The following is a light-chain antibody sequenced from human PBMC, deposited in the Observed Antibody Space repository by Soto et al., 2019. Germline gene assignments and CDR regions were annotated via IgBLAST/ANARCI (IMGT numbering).Light chain of an antibody. CDR3: QKYNSAPWT. J-gene: IGKJ1*01. CDR2: AAS. V-gene: IGKV1-27*01. CDR1: QGITNY. Sequence: DIPMTQSPSSLSASVGDRVTITCRASQGITNYLAWYQQKPGKVPKLLIYAASTLRSGVPSRFSDSGSATDFTLTISSLQPEDVATYYCQKYNSAPWTFGQGTKVEIK.